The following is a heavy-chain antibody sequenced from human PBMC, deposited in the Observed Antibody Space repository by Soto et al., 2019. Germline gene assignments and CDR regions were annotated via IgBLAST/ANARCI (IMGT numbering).Heavy chain of an antibody. CDR2: IIPIFGTA. J-gene: IGHJ4*02. CDR1: GGTFSSYA. V-gene: IGHV1-69*06. Sequence: WASVKVSCKASGGTFSSYAISWVRQAPGQGLEWMGGIIPIFGTANYAQKFQGRVTITADKPTSTAYMELSSLRSEDTAVYYCARGSGTSGYSGYDESIFDYWGQGTLVTVSS. CDR3: ARGSGTSGYSGYDESIFDY. D-gene: IGHD5-12*01.